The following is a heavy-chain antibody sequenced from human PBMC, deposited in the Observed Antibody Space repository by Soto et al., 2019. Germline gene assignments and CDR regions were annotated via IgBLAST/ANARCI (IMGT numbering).Heavy chain of an antibody. J-gene: IGHJ6*02. D-gene: IGHD2-2*01. CDR2: FDPEDGET. Sequence: DSVEGSCKISGYTLTELSIHWVRQPPGKGLEWMGGFDPEDGETIYAQKFQGRVTMTEDTSTDTAYMELSSLRSEDTAVYYCATVSYQLLSYYYYGMDVWRQGNTVTVSS. CDR3: ATVSYQLLSYYYYGMDV. V-gene: IGHV1-24*01. CDR1: GYTLTELS.